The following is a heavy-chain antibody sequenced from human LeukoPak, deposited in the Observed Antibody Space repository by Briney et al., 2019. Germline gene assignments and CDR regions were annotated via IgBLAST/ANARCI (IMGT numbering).Heavy chain of an antibody. CDR2: IYYTGST. CDR3: ARLDRSVYERGETCFAP. Sequence: SETLSLTCTVSGASIRSSYWSWLRQPPGKGLEWIGYIYYTGSTNSNPSLKSRVTVSLDTSKNQFSLKLSSMTAPDTAVYYCARLDRSVYERGETCFAPGAQGTLVTVSS. D-gene: IGHD3-22*01. V-gene: IGHV4-59*08. J-gene: IGHJ5*02. CDR1: GASIRSSY.